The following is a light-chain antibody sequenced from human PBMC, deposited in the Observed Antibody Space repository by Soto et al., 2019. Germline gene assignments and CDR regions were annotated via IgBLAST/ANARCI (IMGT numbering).Light chain of an antibody. J-gene: IGLJ2*01. V-gene: IGLV1-51*01. CDR1: SSNIGNNY. Sequence: QSVLTQPPSVSAAPGQKVTISCSGSSSNIGNNYVSWYQQLPGTAPKLLIYDDDRRPSGVPDRFSGSKSGTSATLGITGLQTGDEADYYCGAWGGGLSAVAFGGGTKVTV. CDR3: GAWGGGLSAVA. CDR2: DDD.